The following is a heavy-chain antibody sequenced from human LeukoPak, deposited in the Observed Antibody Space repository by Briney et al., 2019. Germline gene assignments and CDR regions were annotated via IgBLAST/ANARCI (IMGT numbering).Heavy chain of an antibody. D-gene: IGHD4/OR15-4a*01. CDR1: RYTFTSYD. CDR2: MNPNSGNT. CDR3: AREKLMVGFDI. J-gene: IGHJ3*02. Sequence: GGSVKDSSKASRYTFTSYDTNWVRQTTGQGLEWMGWMNPNSGNTGYAQKFEGRGTITRNTSISTAYMELISLRSEDTAVYYCAREKLMVGFDIWGQGTMVTVSS. V-gene: IGHV1-8*03.